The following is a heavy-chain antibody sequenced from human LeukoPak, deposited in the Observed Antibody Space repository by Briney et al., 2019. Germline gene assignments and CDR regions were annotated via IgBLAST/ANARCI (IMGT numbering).Heavy chain of an antibody. CDR3: ARGGPSGWYDGREEFDY. Sequence: GGSLRLSCAASGFTVSSNYMSWVRQAPGKGMEWVSVIYSGGSTYYADSVKGRFTISRDNSKNTLYLQMNSLRAEDTAVYYCARGGPSGWYDGREEFDYWGQGTLVTVSS. CDR1: GFTVSSNY. D-gene: IGHD6-19*01. J-gene: IGHJ4*02. CDR2: IYSGGST. V-gene: IGHV3-66*01.